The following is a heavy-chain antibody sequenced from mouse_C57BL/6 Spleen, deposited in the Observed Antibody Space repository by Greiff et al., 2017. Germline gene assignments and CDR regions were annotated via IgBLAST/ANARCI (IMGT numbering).Heavy chain of an antibody. J-gene: IGHJ2*01. D-gene: IGHD3-1*01. CDR1: GYAFSSYW. V-gene: IGHV1-80*01. CDR2: IYPGDGDT. CDR3: ARRALPDYFDY. Sequence: VQLQQSGAELVKPGASVKISCKASGYAFSSYWMNWVKQRPGKGLEWIGQIYPGDGDTNYNGKFKGKATLTADKSSSTAYMQLSSLTSEDSAVYFCARRALPDYFDYWGQGTTLTVSS.